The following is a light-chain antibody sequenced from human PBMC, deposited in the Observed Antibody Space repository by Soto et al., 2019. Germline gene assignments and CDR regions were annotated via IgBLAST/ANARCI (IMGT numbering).Light chain of an antibody. J-gene: IGKJ2*01. CDR3: QQYGSSPLYT. CDR1: QSVSSSS. V-gene: IGKV3-20*01. Sequence: EIVLTQSPDTLSLSPGERATLSCRTSQSVSSSSLAWYQQKPGQAPRLLIFSASSRATGIPDRFSGSGSGTDFTLTISRLEPEDFAVYYCQQYGSSPLYTFGQGTKLEIK. CDR2: SAS.